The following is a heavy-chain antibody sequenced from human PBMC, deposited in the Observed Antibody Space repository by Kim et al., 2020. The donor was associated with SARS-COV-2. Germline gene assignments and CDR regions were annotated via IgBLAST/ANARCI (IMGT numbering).Heavy chain of an antibody. V-gene: IGHV3-72*01. Sequence: GGSLRLSCAASGFTFSDHYMDWVRQAPGKGLEWVGRTRNKVNSHTTDYAASVKGRFSISRDDSKNSLYLQMNSLKTEDTAVYYCAKAPSTSGSHDYWGQG. J-gene: IGHJ4*02. CDR2: TRNKVNSHTT. D-gene: IGHD3-10*01. CDR1: GFTFSDHY. CDR3: AKAPSTSGSHDY.